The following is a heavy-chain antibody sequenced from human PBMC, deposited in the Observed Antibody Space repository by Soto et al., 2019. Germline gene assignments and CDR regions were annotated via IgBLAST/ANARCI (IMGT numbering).Heavy chain of an antibody. CDR2: ISSSSSTI. V-gene: IGHV3-48*01. J-gene: IGHJ4*02. Sequence: GGSLRLSCAASGFTFSSYSMNWVRQAPGKGLEWVSYISSSSSTIYYADSVKGRFTISRDNAKNSLYLQMNSLRAEDTAVYYCARDGDFPEYSSGWFDYWGQGTLVTVSS. CDR1: GFTFSSYS. CDR3: ARDGDFPEYSSGWFDY. D-gene: IGHD6-19*01.